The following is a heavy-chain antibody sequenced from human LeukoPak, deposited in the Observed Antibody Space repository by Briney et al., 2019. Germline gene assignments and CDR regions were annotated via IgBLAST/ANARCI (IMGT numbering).Heavy chain of an antibody. CDR3: ATSGRYYYDSGPDAFDI. CDR2: IKQDGREK. V-gene: IGHV3-7*01. J-gene: IGHJ3*02. D-gene: IGHD3-22*01. CDR1: GFTFSSYC. Sequence: GGSLRLSCAASGFTFSSYCMSWVRQAPGKGLEWVANIKQDGREKYYVDSVKRRFTIPRDDAKNSLYLQMNSLRAEDTAVYYCATSGRYYYDSGPDAFDIWGQGTMVTVSS.